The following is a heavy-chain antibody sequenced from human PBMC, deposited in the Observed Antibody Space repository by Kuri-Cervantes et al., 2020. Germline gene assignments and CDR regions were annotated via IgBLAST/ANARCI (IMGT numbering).Heavy chain of an antibody. Sequence: GESLKISCAASGFTFSRYGIHWVRQAPGKGLEWVAFIRLDGSNKHYAEPVKGRFTIFRDNSKNALFLQMNNLRAEDTAVYYCAKDQGTGDVLYSDWGQGTLVTVSS. D-gene: IGHD3-10*01. CDR2: IRLDGSNK. CDR1: GFTFSRYG. CDR3: AKDQGTGDVLYSD. V-gene: IGHV3-30*02. J-gene: IGHJ4*02.